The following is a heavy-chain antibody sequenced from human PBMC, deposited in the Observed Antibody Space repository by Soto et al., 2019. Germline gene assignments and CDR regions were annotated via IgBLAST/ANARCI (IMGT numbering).Heavy chain of an antibody. V-gene: IGHV3-48*03. Sequence: EVQLVESGGGLAQPGGSLRLSCVASGFSFSDYEMNWVRQAPGKGLEWVAYISSGGSTIHYADSVRGRFTVSRDNARNSLYLQMNTLSVEDAARYYCARDRAAGGYWGQGTLVTVSS. CDR2: ISSGGSTI. CDR1: GFSFSDYE. D-gene: IGHD6-25*01. J-gene: IGHJ4*02. CDR3: ARDRAAGGY.